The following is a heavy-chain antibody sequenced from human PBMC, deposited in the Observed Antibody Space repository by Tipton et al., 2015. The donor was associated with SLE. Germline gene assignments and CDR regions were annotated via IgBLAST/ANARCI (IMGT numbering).Heavy chain of an antibody. CDR2: ISYTGST. CDR3: ARVKYLAFYYYMDV. Sequence: LRLSCTVSGGSISSSYYWGWIRQSPGKGLEWIGSISYTGSTYYNPSLKSRVTISVDMSKNQFSLKLTSVTAADTAVFFCARVKYLAFYYYMDVWGKGTTVTVSS. D-gene: IGHD2/OR15-2a*01. CDR1: GGSISSSYY. J-gene: IGHJ6*03. V-gene: IGHV4-39*07.